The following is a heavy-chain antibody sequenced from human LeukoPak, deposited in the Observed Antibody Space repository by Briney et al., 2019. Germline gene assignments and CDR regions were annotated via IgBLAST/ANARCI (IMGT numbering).Heavy chain of an antibody. Sequence: PSETLSLTCTVSGGSISSYYWSWIRQPPGKGLEWIGYIYYSGSTNYNPSLKSRVTISVDTSKNQFSLKLSSVTAADTAVYYCARDFSAAFDIWGQGTMVAVSS. V-gene: IGHV4-59*01. D-gene: IGHD2/OR15-2a*01. J-gene: IGHJ3*02. CDR1: GGSISSYY. CDR3: ARDFSAAFDI. CDR2: IYYSGST.